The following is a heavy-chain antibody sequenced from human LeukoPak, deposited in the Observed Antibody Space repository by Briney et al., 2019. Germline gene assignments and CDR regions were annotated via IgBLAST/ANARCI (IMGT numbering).Heavy chain of an antibody. J-gene: IGHJ4*02. CDR2: ISSSSSYI. D-gene: IGHD4/OR15-4a*01. Sequence: PGGSLRLSCAASGFTFSSYSMNWVRQAPGKGLEWVSSISSSSSYIYYADSVKGRFTISRDNAENSIYLQMNSLRGEDTAVYYCARLTTMVTTFVYWGQGALVTVSS. CDR3: ARLTTMVTTFVY. CDR1: GFTFSSYS. V-gene: IGHV3-21*01.